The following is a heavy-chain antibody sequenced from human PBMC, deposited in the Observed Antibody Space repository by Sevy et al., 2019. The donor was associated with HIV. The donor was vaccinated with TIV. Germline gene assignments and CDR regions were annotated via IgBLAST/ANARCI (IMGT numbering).Heavy chain of an antibody. D-gene: IGHD3-22*01. CDR2: ISWNSGSI. J-gene: IGHJ3*02. CDR3: AKGKTYYYDSSGAPDAFDI. Sequence: GGSLRLSCAASGFTFDDYAMHWVRQAPGKGLEWVSGISWNSGSIGYADSVKGRFTISRDNAKNSLYLQMNSLRVEDTALYYCAKGKTYYYDSSGAPDAFDIWGQGTMVTVSS. CDR1: GFTFDDYA. V-gene: IGHV3-9*01.